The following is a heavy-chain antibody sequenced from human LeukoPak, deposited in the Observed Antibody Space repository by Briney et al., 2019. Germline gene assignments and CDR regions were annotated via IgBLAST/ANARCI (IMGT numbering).Heavy chain of an antibody. D-gene: IGHD1-26*01. CDR1: GYTFTSYG. Sequence: ASVKVSCKASGYTFTSYGISWVRQAPGQRLEWMGWINAGNGNTKYSQKFQGRVTITRDTSASTAYMELSSLRSEDTAVYYCARGEWELPYYYYGMDVWGQGTTVTVSS. J-gene: IGHJ6*02. CDR3: ARGEWELPYYYYGMDV. CDR2: INAGNGNT. V-gene: IGHV1-3*01.